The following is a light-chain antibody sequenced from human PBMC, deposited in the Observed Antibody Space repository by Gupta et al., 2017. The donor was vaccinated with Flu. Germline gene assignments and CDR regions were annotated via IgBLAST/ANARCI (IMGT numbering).Light chain of an antibody. J-gene: IGKJ2*01. Sequence: ATLSVSPGERATLSCMASQSVSSNLDWYQQKPGQCPRRLIYGASTRDTGIPARFSGSGSGTDFTLTISRLQSEDSAVYYCQQDNNWPPYTFGQGTKVEIK. CDR1: QSVSSN. V-gene: IGKV3-15*01. CDR2: GAS. CDR3: QQDNNWPPYT.